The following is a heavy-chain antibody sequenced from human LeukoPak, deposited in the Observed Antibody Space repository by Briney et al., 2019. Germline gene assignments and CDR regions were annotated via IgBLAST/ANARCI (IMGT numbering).Heavy chain of an antibody. CDR3: AKECGRDYDDRAFDL. CDR1: GFTFSSSP. CDR2: ISGTGGST. Sequence: GGSLRLSCAASGFTFSSSPMNWVRQSPERGLEWVSAISGTGGSTSYADSLKGRFTISRDNSKNTLYLQISSLTVEDTAVYYCAKECGRDYDDRAFDLWGQGTMVTVSS. J-gene: IGHJ3*01. V-gene: IGHV3-23*01. D-gene: IGHD3-22*01.